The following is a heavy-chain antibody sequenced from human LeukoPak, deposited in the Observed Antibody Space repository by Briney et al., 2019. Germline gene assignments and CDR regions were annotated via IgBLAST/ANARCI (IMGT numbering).Heavy chain of an antibody. CDR2: IIPIFGTA. CDR3: ARDSYYYDSSGYYDY. D-gene: IGHD3-22*01. J-gene: IGHJ4*02. Sequence: ASVKVSCKASGGTFSSYAISWVRQAPGQGLEWMGGIIPIFGTANYAQKFQGRVTITADESTSTAYMELSSLRSEDTAVYYCARDSYYYDSSGYYDYWGQGTLVTVSS. CDR1: GGTFSSYA. V-gene: IGHV1-69*13.